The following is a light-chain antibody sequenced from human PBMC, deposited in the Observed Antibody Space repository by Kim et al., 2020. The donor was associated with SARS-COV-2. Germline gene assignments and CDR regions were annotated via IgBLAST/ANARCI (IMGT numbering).Light chain of an antibody. CDR2: DAS. V-gene: IGKV1-5*01. Sequence: DIQMTQSPSTLSASVGDRVTITCRASQSISSWLAWYQQKPGKAPKLLIYDASSLESGVPSRFSGSGSGTEFTHTISSLQPDDFATYYCQQYNSYSYTFGQGTKLEI. CDR1: QSISSW. CDR3: QQYNSYSYT. J-gene: IGKJ2*01.